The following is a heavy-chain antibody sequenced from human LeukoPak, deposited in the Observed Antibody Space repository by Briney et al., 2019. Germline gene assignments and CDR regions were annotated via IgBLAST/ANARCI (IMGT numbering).Heavy chain of an antibody. D-gene: IGHD3-10*01. V-gene: IGHV1-8*01. J-gene: IGHJ6*02. CDR3: ARVVLWFGELPYYGMDV. Sequence: ASVKVSCKASGYTFTSYDINWVRQATGQGLEWMRWMNPNSGNTGYAQKFQGRVTMTRNTSISTAYMELSSLRSEDTAVYYCARVVLWFGELPYYGMDVWGQGTTVTVSS. CDR1: GYTFTSYD. CDR2: MNPNSGNT.